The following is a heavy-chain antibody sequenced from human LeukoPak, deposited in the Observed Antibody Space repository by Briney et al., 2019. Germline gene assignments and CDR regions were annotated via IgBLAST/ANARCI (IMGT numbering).Heavy chain of an antibody. V-gene: IGHV3-30-3*01. J-gene: IGHJ6*02. CDR1: GFTFSSYA. D-gene: IGHD2-2*01. Sequence: GGSLRLSCAASGFTFSSYAMHWVRRAPGKGLEWVAVISYDGSNKYYADSVKGRFTISRDNSKNTLYLQMNSPRAEDTAVYYCARGYKLVPAAKYGMDVWGQGTTVTVSS. CDR3: ARGYKLVPAAKYGMDV. CDR2: ISYDGSNK.